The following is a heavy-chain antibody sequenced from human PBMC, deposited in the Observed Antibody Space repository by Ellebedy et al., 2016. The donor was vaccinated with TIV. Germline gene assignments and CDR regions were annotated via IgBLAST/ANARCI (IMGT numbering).Heavy chain of an antibody. D-gene: IGHD2-21*02. CDR2: IYHSGST. V-gene: IGHV4-4*02. CDR1: GGSISSSNW. Sequence: SETLSLXXALSGGSISSSNWWSWVRQHPGKGLEWIGEIYHSGSTNYNPSLKSRVTISVDKSKNQFSLKVSSVTAADTAVYYCARDDVVVVTAIRDYYYYYGMDVWGQGTTVTVSS. CDR3: ARDDVVVVTAIRDYYYYYGMDV. J-gene: IGHJ6*02.